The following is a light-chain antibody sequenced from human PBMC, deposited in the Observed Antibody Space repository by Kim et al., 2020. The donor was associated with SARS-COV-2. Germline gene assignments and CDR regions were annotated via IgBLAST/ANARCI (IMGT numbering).Light chain of an antibody. CDR1: SSNVGTNT. CDR3: ATWDGSLNGPV. J-gene: IGLJ2*01. Sequence: GQSVTISCSGSSSNVGTNTGSWYHRHPGTAPKLLIFANNQRPSGVPDRFSGSKSGTSASRAISGLQSEDEADYFCATWDGSLNGPVFGGGTKVTVL. V-gene: IGLV1-44*01. CDR2: ANN.